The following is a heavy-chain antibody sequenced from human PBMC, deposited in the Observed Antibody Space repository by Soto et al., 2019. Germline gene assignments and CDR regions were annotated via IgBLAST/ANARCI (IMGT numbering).Heavy chain of an antibody. CDR2: IIPILGIA. D-gene: IGHD4-17*01. V-gene: IGHV1-69*08. CDR3: ARDLTVTKGEHDYGMDV. Sequence: QVQLVQSGAEVKKPGSSVKVSCKASGGTFSSYTISWVRQAPGQGLEWMGRIIPILGIANYAQKFHGRVTITADKSTIAAYTELSSLRTEDTAVYYCARDLTVTKGEHDYGMDVWGQGTTVTVSS. J-gene: IGHJ6*02. CDR1: GGTFSSYT.